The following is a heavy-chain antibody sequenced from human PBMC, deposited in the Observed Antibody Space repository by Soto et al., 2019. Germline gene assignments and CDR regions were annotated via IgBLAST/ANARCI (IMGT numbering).Heavy chain of an antibody. CDR1: GYTFTSYD. J-gene: IGHJ6*02. D-gene: IGHD6-6*01. CDR3: AREGQYSSSPYYYYYGMDV. CDR2: MNPNSGNT. Sequence: ASVKVSSKASGYTFTSYDINCVRQATGQGLEWMGWMNPNSGNTGYAQKFQGRVTMTRNTSISTAYMELSSLRSEDTAVYYCAREGQYSSSPYYYYYGMDVWGQGTTVTVSS. V-gene: IGHV1-8*02.